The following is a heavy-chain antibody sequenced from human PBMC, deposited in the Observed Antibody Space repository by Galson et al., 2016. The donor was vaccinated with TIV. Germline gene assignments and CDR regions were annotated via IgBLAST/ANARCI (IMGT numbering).Heavy chain of an antibody. CDR1: GFTLRNYV. Sequence: SLRLSCAASGFTLRNYVMSWVRRAPGKGLEWVSVVSGSGDSTYYADSVRGRFIISRANSKNTLYLQMNSLRPEDTAVYYCAKRRVLTPKYQYNYGMDVWGQGTTVTVSS. CDR3: AKRRVLTPKYQYNYGMDV. V-gene: IGHV3-23*01. D-gene: IGHD4-23*01. J-gene: IGHJ6*02. CDR2: VSGSGDST.